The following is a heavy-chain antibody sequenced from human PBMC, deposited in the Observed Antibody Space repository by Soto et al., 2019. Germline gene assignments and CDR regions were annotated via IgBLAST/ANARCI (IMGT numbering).Heavy chain of an antibody. CDR2: IYHSGST. CDR3: AGPDESGYYRHAFDI. D-gene: IGHD3-3*01. CDR1: GYSISSGYY. J-gene: IGHJ3*02. V-gene: IGHV4-38-2*01. Sequence: SETLSLTCAVSGYSISSGYYWGWIRQPPGKGLEWIGSIYHSGSTYYNPSLKSRVTISVDTSKNQSSLKLSSVTAADTAVYYCAGPDESGYYRHAFDIWGQGTMVTVSS.